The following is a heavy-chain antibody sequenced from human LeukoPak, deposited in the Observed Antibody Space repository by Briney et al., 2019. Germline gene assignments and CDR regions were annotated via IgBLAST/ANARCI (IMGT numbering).Heavy chain of an antibody. V-gene: IGHV4-39*01. CDR2: IYCSGST. CDR3: ARITPYYYGSGSQYWYFDL. CDR1: GGSISSSSYY. J-gene: IGHJ2*01. Sequence: SETLSLTCTVSGGSISSSSYYWGWIRQPPGKGLEWIGSIYCSGSTYYNPSLKSRVTISVDTSKNQFSLKLSSVTAADTAAYYCARITPYYYGSGSQYWYFDLWGRGTLVTVSS. D-gene: IGHD3-10*01.